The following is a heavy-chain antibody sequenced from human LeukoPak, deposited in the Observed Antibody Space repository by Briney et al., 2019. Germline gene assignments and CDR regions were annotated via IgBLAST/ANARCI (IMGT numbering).Heavy chain of an antibody. CDR3: AKSDANNDRYYFDY. Sequence: GGSLRLSCAASRFIFSSYGMHWVRQAPGKGLEWVSSISGSGGSTYYADSVKGRFTVSRDNSQNTLYLQMNSLRAEDRAIYYCAKSDANNDRYYFDYWGQGTLVTVSS. D-gene: IGHD5-24*01. CDR2: ISGSGGST. CDR1: RFIFSSYG. V-gene: IGHV3-23*01. J-gene: IGHJ4*02.